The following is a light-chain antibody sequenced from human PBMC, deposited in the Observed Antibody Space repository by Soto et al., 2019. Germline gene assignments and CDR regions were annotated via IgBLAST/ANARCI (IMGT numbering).Light chain of an antibody. J-gene: IGLJ1*01. CDR3: SSYAGSNNFV. Sequence: QSALTQPPSASGSPGQSVTISCTGTSSDVGGYNFVSWYQQHPGKAPKLMIYEVSKRPSGVPDSFSGSKSGNTASLTVSRLQAGDEADYYCSSYAGSNNFVFGTGTKVTVL. CDR1: SSDVGGYNF. V-gene: IGLV2-8*01. CDR2: EVS.